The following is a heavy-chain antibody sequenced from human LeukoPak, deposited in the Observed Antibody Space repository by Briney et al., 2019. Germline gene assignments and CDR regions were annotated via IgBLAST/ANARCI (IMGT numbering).Heavy chain of an antibody. J-gene: IGHJ5*02. D-gene: IGHD6-13*01. V-gene: IGHV1-69*05. CDR1: GGTFSSYA. Sequence: SVKVSCKASGGTFSSYAISWVRQAPGQGLEWMGGIIPIFGTANYARKFQGRVTITTDESTSTAYMELSSLRSEDTAVYYCARDLGAAAGGWFDPWGQGTLVTVSS. CDR2: IIPIFGTA. CDR3: ARDLGAAAGGWFDP.